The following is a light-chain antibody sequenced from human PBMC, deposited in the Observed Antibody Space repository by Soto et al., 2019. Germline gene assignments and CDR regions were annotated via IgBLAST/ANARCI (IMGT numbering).Light chain of an antibody. CDR1: QNINNY. V-gene: IGKV1-39*01. CDR2: AAS. Sequence: DLQMTQSPSSLSASVGDRVTITCRASQNINNYLNWYQQRPGKAPKLLIYAASNLQSGVPSRFSGSGSGAYFTLTVSSLQPEDFATYFCQQSYNTPWTFGQGTKVEV. CDR3: QQSYNTPWT. J-gene: IGKJ1*01.